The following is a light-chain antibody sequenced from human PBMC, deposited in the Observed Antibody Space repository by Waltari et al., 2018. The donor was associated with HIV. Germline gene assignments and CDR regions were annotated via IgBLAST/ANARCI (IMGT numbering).Light chain of an antibody. Sequence: IQMSHSPSSLSAFVGDSVTITCRASHSISTYLNWYQQRPGKAPNLLIYKASNLQSGIPSRFSGSGSGTDFTLTISSLQPEDFATYYCQQSFSTMFTFGQGTRLHIK. V-gene: IGKV1-39*01. CDR1: HSISTY. J-gene: IGKJ2*01. CDR3: QQSFSTMFT. CDR2: KAS.